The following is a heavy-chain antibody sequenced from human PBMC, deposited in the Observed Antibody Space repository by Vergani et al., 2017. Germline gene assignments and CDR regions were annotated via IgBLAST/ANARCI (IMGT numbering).Heavy chain of an antibody. J-gene: IGHJ6*02. Sequence: QVQLPESGPGLVKPSGTLSLTCAVSGGSIRSSNWWSWVRQPPGKGVEWSGEIDHSGSHNYNPSLKSRVTRSVDKSKNQFSLKLSSVTAADTAVYYCARKQQKYYYYGMDVWGQGTTVTVSS. CDR3: ARKQQKYYYYGMDV. CDR1: GGSIRSSNW. CDR2: IDHSGSH. V-gene: IGHV4-4*02. D-gene: IGHD6-13*01.